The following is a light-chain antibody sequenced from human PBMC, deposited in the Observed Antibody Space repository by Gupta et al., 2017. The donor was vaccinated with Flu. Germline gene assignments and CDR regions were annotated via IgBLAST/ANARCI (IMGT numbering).Light chain of an antibody. V-gene: IGKV3-11*01. CDR3: QQRSNGRT. J-gene: IGKJ1*01. CDR2: DAS. CDR1: QSVRRY. Sequence: EIVLTQSPATLSLSPGERATLSCRASQSVRRYLAWYQQKPGQAPRLIIYDASNRATGIPARFSGSGSGTDFTLTISRLEPEDFALYYCQQRSNGRTFGQGTKVEIK.